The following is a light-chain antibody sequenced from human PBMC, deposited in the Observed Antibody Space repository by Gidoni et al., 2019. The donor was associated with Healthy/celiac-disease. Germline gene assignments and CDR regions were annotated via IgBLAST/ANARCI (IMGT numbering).Light chain of an antibody. V-gene: IGKV1-17*01. CDR3: LQPNSYPWT. Sequence: SASVEDRVTITCRARQGTRNDLGWYPQKPWQAPKRLIYAASSWQSGVPSRFSGSGPGTESPPTISSLPPEDFATYYCLQPNSYPWTFSQGTKVEIK. J-gene: IGKJ1*01. CDR1: QGTRND. CDR2: AAS.